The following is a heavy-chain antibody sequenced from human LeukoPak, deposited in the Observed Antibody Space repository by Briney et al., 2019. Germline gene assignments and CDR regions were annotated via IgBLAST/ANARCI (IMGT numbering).Heavy chain of an antibody. CDR1: GFTFSNYG. V-gene: IGHV3-30*18. CDR2: ISYDGSNK. CDR3: AKLPFYCSTTSCYAFDY. Sequence: GRSLRLSCAASGFTFSNYGMHWVRQAPGKGLEWVALISYDGSNKHYADSVKGRFTISRDNSKNTLSLQMNSLRAEDTAVYYCAKLPFYCSTTSCYAFDYWGQGTLVTVSS. D-gene: IGHD2-2*01. J-gene: IGHJ4*02.